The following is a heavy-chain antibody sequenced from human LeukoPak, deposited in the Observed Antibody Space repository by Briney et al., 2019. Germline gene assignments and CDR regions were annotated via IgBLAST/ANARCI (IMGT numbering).Heavy chain of an antibody. CDR2: LDPEDGET. Sequence: ASVKVSCKVSGYTLTELSMHWVRQAPGKGLEWMGGLDPEDGETIYAQKFQGRVTMTEDTSTDTAYMELSSLRSEDTAVYYCATGDCSSTSCYTNYYYYGMDVWGQGTTVTVSS. J-gene: IGHJ6*02. CDR3: ATGDCSSTSCYTNYYYYGMDV. CDR1: GYTLTELS. D-gene: IGHD2-2*02. V-gene: IGHV1-24*01.